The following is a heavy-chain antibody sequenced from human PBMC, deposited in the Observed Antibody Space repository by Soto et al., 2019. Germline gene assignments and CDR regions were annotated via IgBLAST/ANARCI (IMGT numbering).Heavy chain of an antibody. J-gene: IGHJ6*02. V-gene: IGHV5-51*01. CDR2: IYPGDSDT. Sequence: GESLKISCKGSGYSFSSYWIGWVRQMPGKGLEWMGIIYPGDSDTRYSPSFQGQVTMSTDKSISTAYLQWSSLKASDTAIYYCATNADRLEYYGMDVWGQGTTVTVSS. D-gene: IGHD3-16*01. CDR1: GYSFSSYW. CDR3: ATNADRLEYYGMDV.